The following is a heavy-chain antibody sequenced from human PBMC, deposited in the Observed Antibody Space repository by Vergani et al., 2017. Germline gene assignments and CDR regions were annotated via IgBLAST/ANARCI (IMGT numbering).Heavy chain of an antibody. J-gene: IGHJ5*02. D-gene: IGHD3-22*01. CDR1: GYTFSSYG. CDR3: ARDRRYYFDSSGYIRFDP. CDR2: ISDYNGDT. Sequence: QLVQSGAEVKKPGASVKISCKASGYTFSSYGISWVRQAPGQGLEWMGWISDYNGDTKYAQKLQGRVTMTTDTSTTTVYMEPRSLRSDGTAVYYCARDRRYYFDSSGYIRFDPWGQGTLVTVSS. V-gene: IGHV1-18*01.